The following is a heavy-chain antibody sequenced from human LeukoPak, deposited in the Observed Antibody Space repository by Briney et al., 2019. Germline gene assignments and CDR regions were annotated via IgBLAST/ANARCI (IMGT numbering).Heavy chain of an antibody. D-gene: IGHD2-2*01. J-gene: IGHJ6*04. CDR2: IIPIFGTA. CDR1: GGTFSSYA. Sequence: GSSVKVSCKASGGTFSSYAISWVRQAPGQGLEWMGGIIPIFGTANYAQKFQGRVTITADESTSTAYMELSSLRSEDTAVYYCARPSYYSSTSCQDYYYGMDVWGKGTTVTVSS. V-gene: IGHV1-69*01. CDR3: ARPSYYSSTSCQDYYYGMDV.